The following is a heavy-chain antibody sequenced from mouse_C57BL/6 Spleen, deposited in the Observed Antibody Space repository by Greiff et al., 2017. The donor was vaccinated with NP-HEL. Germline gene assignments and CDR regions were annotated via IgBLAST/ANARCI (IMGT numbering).Heavy chain of an antibody. CDR1: GFSLTSYA. J-gene: IGHJ4*01. CDR3: ARKMKEIYYENYYAMDY. CDR2: IWTGGGT. D-gene: IGHD2-4*01. Sequence: VQLQQSGPGLVAPSQSLSITCTVSGFSLTSYAISWVRQPPGKGLEWLGVIWTGGGTNYNSALKSRLSISKDNSKSQVFLKMNSLQTDDTARYYCARKMKEIYYENYYAMDYWGQGTSVTVSS. V-gene: IGHV2-9-1*01.